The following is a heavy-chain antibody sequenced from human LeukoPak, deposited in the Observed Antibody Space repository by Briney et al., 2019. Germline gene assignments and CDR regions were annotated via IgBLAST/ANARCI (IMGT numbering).Heavy chain of an antibody. CDR2: IYFKGNT. J-gene: IGHJ3*01. CDR3: ARFRAVSGTKGSFDV. D-gene: IGHD6-19*01. CDR1: GGSLTKDY. Sequence: SETLSLTCSVSGGSLTKDYWNWIRQTPEKGLEWLGYIYFKGNTSYNPSLTSRVDISLDASRNEFSLKVDSVTATDSAIYYCARFRAVSGTKGSFDVWGQGTVVTVSS. V-gene: IGHV4-59*08.